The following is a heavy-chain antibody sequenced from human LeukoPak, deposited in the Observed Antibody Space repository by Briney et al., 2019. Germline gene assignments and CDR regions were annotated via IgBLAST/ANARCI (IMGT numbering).Heavy chain of an antibody. D-gene: IGHD2-15*01. J-gene: IGHJ4*02. V-gene: IGHV3-23*01. CDR3: AKGSVGYCSGGSCYFDY. Sequence: GGSLRLSCVASGFTFSSYAMNWVRQAPGKGLEWVSAISGSGGSTYYADSVKGRFTISRDNSKNTLYLQMNSLRAEDTAVYYCAKGSVGYCSGGSCYFDYWGQGTLVTVSS. CDR1: GFTFSSYA. CDR2: ISGSGGST.